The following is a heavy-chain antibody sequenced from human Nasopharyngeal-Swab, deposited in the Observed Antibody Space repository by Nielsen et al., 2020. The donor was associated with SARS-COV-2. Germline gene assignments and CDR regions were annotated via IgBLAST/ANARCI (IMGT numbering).Heavy chain of an antibody. CDR3: ARIGFDLFLWSFYYYMDV. CDR2: IFSRDEK. Sequence: WIRQPPGKALEWLAHIFSRDEKYYTSSLKSRLTVSKDTSKSQVVLTMTNMDPVDTGTYYCARIGFDLFLWSFYYYMDVWGKGTTVTVSS. J-gene: IGHJ6*03. D-gene: IGHD4/OR15-4a*01. V-gene: IGHV2-26*01.